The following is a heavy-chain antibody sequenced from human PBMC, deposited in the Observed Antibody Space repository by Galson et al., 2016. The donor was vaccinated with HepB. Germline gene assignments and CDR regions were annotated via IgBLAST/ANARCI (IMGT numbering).Heavy chain of an antibody. J-gene: IGHJ3*02. CDR2: IKHDGSEK. Sequence: SLRLSCAVSGFTYSTYWMSWVRQSPGKGLEWVANIKHDGSEKYYVDSVKGRFTISRDNAKNSLYLHMSSLRDEDTAVYYCTREGFRFSVVKVWDAFDTWGKGTKVTVSS. CDR1: GFTYSTYW. V-gene: IGHV3-7*01. D-gene: IGHD2-15*01. CDR3: TREGFRFSVVKVWDAFDT.